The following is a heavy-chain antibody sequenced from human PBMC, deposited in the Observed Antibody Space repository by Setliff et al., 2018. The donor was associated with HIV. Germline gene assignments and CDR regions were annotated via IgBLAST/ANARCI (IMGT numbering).Heavy chain of an antibody. V-gene: IGHV4-59*08. CDR2: IYYNGNT. J-gene: IGHJ6*03. Sequence: SETLSLTCTVSGGSIKSYYWSWIRQAPGKGLEWIGYIYYNGNTNYNPSLKSRITISVDTSKNQFSLKVTSVTAADTAVYYCARVSGATRDYYYYYMDVWGKGTTVTVSS. CDR1: GGSIKSYY. CDR3: ARVSGATRDYYYYYMDV. D-gene: IGHD1-26*01.